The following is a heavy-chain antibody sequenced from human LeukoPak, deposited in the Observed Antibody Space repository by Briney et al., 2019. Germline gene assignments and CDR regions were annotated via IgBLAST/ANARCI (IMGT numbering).Heavy chain of an antibody. J-gene: IGHJ3*02. V-gene: IGHV7-4-1*02. CDR1: GYTFTSYA. Sequence: GASVKVSCKASGYTFTSYAMNWVRQAPGQGLEWMGWINTNTGNPTYAQGFTGRFVFSLDTSVSTAYLQISSLKAEDTAVYYCARFYAPQNRILGGAFDIWGQGTMVTVSS. CDR3: ARFYAPQNRILGGAFDI. D-gene: IGHD1-14*01. CDR2: INTNTGNP.